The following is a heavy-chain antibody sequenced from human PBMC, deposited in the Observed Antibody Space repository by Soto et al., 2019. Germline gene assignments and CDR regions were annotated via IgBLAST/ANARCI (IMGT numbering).Heavy chain of an antibody. D-gene: IGHD4-17*01. V-gene: IGHV4-34*01. J-gene: IGHJ4*02. CDR1: GGSFSGYY. CDR2: INHSGST. Sequence: SETLSLTCAVYGGSFSGYYWSWIRQPPGKGLEWMGEINHSGSTNYNPSLKSRVTISVDTSKNQFSLKLSSVTAADTAVYYCARASTVSNTNALDYWGQGTLVTVSS. CDR3: ARASTVSNTNALDY.